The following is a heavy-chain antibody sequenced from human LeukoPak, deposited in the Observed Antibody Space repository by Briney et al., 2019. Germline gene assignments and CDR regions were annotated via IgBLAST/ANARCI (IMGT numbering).Heavy chain of an antibody. CDR2: IIPIFGTA. J-gene: IGHJ4*02. V-gene: IGHV1-69*13. CDR3: ARDHGVRSSGYYWDY. Sequence: EASVKVSCKASGGTFSSYAISWVRQAPGQGLEWMGGIIPIFGTANYAQKFQGRVTITADESTSTAYMELSSLRSEDTAVYYCARDHGVRSSGYYWDYWGQGTLVTVSS. CDR1: GGTFSSYA. D-gene: IGHD3-22*01.